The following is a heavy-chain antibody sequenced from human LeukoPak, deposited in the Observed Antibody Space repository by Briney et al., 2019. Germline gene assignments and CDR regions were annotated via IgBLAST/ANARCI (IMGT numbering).Heavy chain of an antibody. CDR1: GGTFSSYA. Sequence: ASVKVSCKASGGTFSSYAISWVRQAPGQGLEWMGGIIPIFGTANYAQKFQGRVTITADESTSTAYMELSSLRSEDTAVYYCARPYSDDSGFYVYWGQGILVTVPS. D-gene: IGHD3-22*01. V-gene: IGHV1-69*13. J-gene: IGHJ4*02. CDR2: IIPIFGTA. CDR3: ARPYSDDSGFYVY.